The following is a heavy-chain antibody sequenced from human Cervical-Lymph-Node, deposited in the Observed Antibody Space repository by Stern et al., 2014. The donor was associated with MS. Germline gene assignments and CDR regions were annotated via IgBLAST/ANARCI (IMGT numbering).Heavy chain of an antibody. CDR2: LNPNTGEK. V-gene: IGHV1-8*02. J-gene: IGHJ4*02. D-gene: IGHD3-10*01. Sequence: VQLVESGAEVKKPGASVTVSCKASGYTFTSFDIIWVRQAAGHGLEWMGWLNPNTGEKGYAQKFRGRVTMSRITSKSTAFMELSSLTSDDAALYFCARSTSADYWGQGTQVTVSS. CDR1: GYTFTSFD. CDR3: ARSTSADY.